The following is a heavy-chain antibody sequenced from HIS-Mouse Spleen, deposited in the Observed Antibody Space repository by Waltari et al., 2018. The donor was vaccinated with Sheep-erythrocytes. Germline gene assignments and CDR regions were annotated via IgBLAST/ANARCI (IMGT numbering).Heavy chain of an antibody. D-gene: IGHD3-3*01. J-gene: IGHJ4*02. V-gene: IGHV4-39*07. CDR2: VYYSGST. CDR3: ARDEGTYYDFWSGYPPSYYFDY. Sequence: QLQLQESGPGLVKPSETLSLTCTVSGGSSSSRSYSWGWIRQPPGKGLEWIGSVYYSGSTYYNPSLKSRVTISVDTSKNQFSLKLSSVTAADTAVYYCARDEGTYYDFWSGYPPSYYFDYWGQGTLVTVSS. CDR1: GGSSSSRSYS.